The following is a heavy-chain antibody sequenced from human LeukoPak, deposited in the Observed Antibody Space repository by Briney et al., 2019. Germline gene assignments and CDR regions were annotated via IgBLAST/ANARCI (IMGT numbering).Heavy chain of an antibody. CDR2: INQDGSAK. CDR3: AREREYCGGDCYSSPYYFDY. CDR1: GFTLSSHW. Sequence: GGSLRLSCAASGFTLSSHWMTWVRQAPGKGLEWVANINQDGSAKYCVGSVKGRFTISRDNAKNSMYLQMNSLRAEDTAVYYCAREREYCGGDCYSSPYYFDYWGQGTLVTVSS. D-gene: IGHD2-21*02. J-gene: IGHJ4*02. V-gene: IGHV3-7*01.